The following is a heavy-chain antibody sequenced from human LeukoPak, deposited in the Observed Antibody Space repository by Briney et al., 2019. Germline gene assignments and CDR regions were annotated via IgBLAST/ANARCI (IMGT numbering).Heavy chain of an antibody. CDR2: IRSSGSPI. CDR1: GFIFSLYE. CDR3: ASLYGGNLYSGLDV. Sequence: GSLILSCAASGFIFSLYEMNWVRQAPGKGLEWLSYIRSSGSPIYYADSVKGRFTISRDNGKNSLYLQMDDLRAEDTAVYYCASLYGGNLYSGLDVWGQGTTVTVSS. V-gene: IGHV3-48*03. J-gene: IGHJ6*02. D-gene: IGHD4-23*01.